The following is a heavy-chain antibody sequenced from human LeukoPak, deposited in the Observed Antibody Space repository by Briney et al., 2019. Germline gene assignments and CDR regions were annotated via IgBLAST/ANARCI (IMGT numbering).Heavy chain of an antibody. CDR2: IYHSGST. V-gene: IGHV4-38-2*01. Sequence: PSETLSLTCAVSGYSIRSGDYWGWIRQSPGKGLGWIGSIYHSGSTHYNPSLKSRVTISVDTSKNRFSLMLTSVTAADTAVYYCARNRSVTTTPGFDHWGQGTLVTVSS. CDR1: GYSIRSGDY. CDR3: ARNRSVTTTPGFDH. J-gene: IGHJ4*02. D-gene: IGHD4-17*01.